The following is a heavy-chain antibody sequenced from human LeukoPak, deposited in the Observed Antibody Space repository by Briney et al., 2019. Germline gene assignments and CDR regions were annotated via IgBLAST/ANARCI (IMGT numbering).Heavy chain of an antibody. Sequence: GASVKVSCKTSGYSFTGYHIHWVRQAPGQGLEWMGWINPNSGGTNFAQKFPARVTLTRDTSISTVYMELSSLRSDDTAIYYCARDSNQGYGGNSADHWGQGTLVTVSS. CDR2: INPNSGGT. D-gene: IGHD4-23*01. CDR3: ARDSNQGYGGNSADH. J-gene: IGHJ4*02. V-gene: IGHV1-2*02. CDR1: GYSFTGYH.